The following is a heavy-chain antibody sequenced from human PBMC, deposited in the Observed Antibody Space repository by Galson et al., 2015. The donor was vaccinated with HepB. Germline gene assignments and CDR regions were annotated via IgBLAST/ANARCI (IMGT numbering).Heavy chain of an antibody. J-gene: IGHJ6*02. Sequence: SLRLSCAASGFTFSSYAMHWVRQAPGKGLEWVAVISYDGSNKYYADSVKGRFTISRDNSKNTLYLQMNSLRAEDTAVYYCARDHEAADYGMDVWGQGTTVTVSS. V-gene: IGHV3-30-3*01. CDR2: ISYDGSNK. CDR1: GFTFSSYA. CDR3: ARDHEAADYGMDV. D-gene: IGHD6-13*01.